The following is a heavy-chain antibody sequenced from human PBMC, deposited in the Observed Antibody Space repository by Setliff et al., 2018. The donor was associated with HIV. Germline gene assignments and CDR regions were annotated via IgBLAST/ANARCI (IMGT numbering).Heavy chain of an antibody. CDR1: GGSLSSNYYY. J-gene: IGHJ5*02. CDR3: ARHDFWSGYHNWFDP. Sequence: SETLSLTCTVSGGSLSSNYYYWGWIRQPPGKGLEWIGTMSLGGNTYYNPSLKSRVTMSLDTSKTQYSLKLNSVTAADTAVYYCARHDFWSGYHNWFDPWGQGTLVTVSS. V-gene: IGHV4-39*01. CDR2: MSLGGNT. D-gene: IGHD3-3*01.